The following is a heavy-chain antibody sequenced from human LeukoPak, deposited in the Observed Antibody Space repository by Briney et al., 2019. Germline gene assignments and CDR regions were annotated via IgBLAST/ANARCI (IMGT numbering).Heavy chain of an antibody. V-gene: IGHV3-21*03. CDR1: GFTFSSYS. CDR2: ISSSSSYI. D-gene: IGHD6-19*01. J-gene: IGHJ4*02. CDR3: ARGLQWGFDW. Sequence: GGSLRLSCAASGFTFSSYSMNWVRQAPGKGLEWVSSISSSSSYIYYADSVKGRFTISRDNAKNSLYLQMNNLRDEDTAVYYCARGLQWGFDWWGQGVLVTVSS.